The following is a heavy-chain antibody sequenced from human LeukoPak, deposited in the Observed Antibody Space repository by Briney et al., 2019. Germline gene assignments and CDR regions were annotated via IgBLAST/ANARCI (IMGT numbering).Heavy chain of an antibody. V-gene: IGHV1-18*01. Sequence: GASVKVSCKASGYTFTSYGISWVRQAPGQGLEWMGWISAYNGNTNYAQKLQGRVTMTTDTSTSTAYMELRSLRSDDTAVYYCARFYDSSGYYPHYFDYWGQGTLVTVSS. CDR2: ISAYNGNT. CDR1: GYTFTSYG. D-gene: IGHD3-22*01. CDR3: ARFYDSSGYYPHYFDY. J-gene: IGHJ4*02.